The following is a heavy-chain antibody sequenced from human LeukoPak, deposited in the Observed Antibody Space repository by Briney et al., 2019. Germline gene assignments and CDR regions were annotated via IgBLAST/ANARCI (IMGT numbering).Heavy chain of an antibody. D-gene: IGHD1-26*01. V-gene: IGHV3-48*04. Sequence: GGSLRLSCAASGFTFSSYSMNWVCQAPGKGLEWVSYISSSSSTIYYADSVKGRFTISRDNAKNSLYLQMNSLRAEDTAVYYCARGRRIVGATTSFDYWGQGTLVTVSS. CDR1: GFTFSSYS. CDR2: ISSSSSTI. CDR3: ARGRRIVGATTSFDY. J-gene: IGHJ4*02.